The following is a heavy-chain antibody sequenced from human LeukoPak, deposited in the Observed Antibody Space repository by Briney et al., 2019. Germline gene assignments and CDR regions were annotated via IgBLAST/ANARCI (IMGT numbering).Heavy chain of an antibody. CDR2: IYYSGST. V-gene: IGHV4-31*03. Sequence: SQTLSLTCTVSGGSISSGGYYWSWIRQHPGKGLEWIGYIYYSGSTYYNPSLKSRVTISVDTSKNQFSLKLSSVTAADTAVYYCARDLLGGYFDGNDIWGQGTMVTVSS. D-gene: IGHD3-9*01. CDR1: GGSISSGGYY. CDR3: ARDLLGGYFDGNDI. J-gene: IGHJ3*02.